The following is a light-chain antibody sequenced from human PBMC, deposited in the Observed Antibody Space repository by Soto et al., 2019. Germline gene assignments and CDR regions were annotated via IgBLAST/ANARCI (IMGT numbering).Light chain of an antibody. J-gene: IGKJ1*01. V-gene: IGKV1-6*02. CDR1: RDIGSD. CDR3: LQDHDDSWT. CDR2: AAS. Sequence: ATPMTQSPSSLSASVLYRITITFLASRDIGSDLSWYQQKPGKAPTLLIYAASNLQSGVPSRFRGSRSGTEFTLTVSSLQPEDFATYYCLQDHDDSWTFGQGTKVDIK.